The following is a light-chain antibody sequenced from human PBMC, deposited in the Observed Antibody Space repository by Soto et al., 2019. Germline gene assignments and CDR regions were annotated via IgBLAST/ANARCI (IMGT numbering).Light chain of an antibody. CDR3: LQPSTYPLT. CDR2: AAS. V-gene: IGKV1-17*01. J-gene: IGKJ1*01. CDR1: QGIRND. Sequence: DIQMTQFPSSLSASVGDRVTITCRASQGIRNDLGWYQQKPGKAPKRLIYAASSMQSGVPSRFSGSGSGTEFTLAISSLQPEDSATFYCLQPSTYPLTFGQGTKVEIK.